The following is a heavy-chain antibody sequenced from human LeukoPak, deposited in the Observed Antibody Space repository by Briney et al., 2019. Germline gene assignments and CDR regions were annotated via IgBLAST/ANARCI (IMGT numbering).Heavy chain of an antibody. CDR3: VKGSSGNYFYYFDL. Sequence: PGGSLRLSCAASGFSFSNYVMTWVRQAPGKGLEWVLGIRGSGGNTYYADSVKGRFTISRDNSKNTLYLQMNSLRAEDTAVYYCVKGSSGNYFYYFDLWGQGTLVTVSS. CDR2: IRGSGGNT. D-gene: IGHD3-10*01. V-gene: IGHV3-23*01. CDR1: GFSFSNYV. J-gene: IGHJ4*02.